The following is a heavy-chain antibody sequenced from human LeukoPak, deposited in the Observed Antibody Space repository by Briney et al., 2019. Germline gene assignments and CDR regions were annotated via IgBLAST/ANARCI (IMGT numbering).Heavy chain of an antibody. CDR2: IYYSGST. Sequence: SETLSLTCTVSGGSISSGGYYWSWIRQHPGKGLEWIGYIYYSGSTNYTPSLKSRVTISVDTSKNQFSLKLSSMTAADTAVYYCARVGGTNYYYYGMDVWGQGTTVTVSS. CDR1: GGSISSGGYY. D-gene: IGHD1-26*01. CDR3: ARVGGTNYYYYGMDV. J-gene: IGHJ6*02. V-gene: IGHV4-61*08.